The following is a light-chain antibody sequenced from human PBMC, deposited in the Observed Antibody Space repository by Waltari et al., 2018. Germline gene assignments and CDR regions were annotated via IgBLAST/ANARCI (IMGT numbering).Light chain of an antibody. V-gene: IGLV2-14*01. CDR1: DSDVGAYDF. CDR2: EVS. CDR3: SSYTTSSAPGV. J-gene: IGLJ1*01. Sequence: QSALTQPASVSGSPGQSLTISCSGTDSDVGAYDFVSWYQQHPGKAPHLIIYEVSNRPSGSSNRFSASKSGNTASLTISGLQAEDEADYYCSSYTTSSAPGVFGTGTRVTVL.